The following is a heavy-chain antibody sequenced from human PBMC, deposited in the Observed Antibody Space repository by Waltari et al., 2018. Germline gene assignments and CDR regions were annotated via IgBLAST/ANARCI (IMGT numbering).Heavy chain of an antibody. J-gene: IGHJ4*01. CDR1: GESFLGYF. D-gene: IGHD2-21*01. V-gene: IGHV4-34*01. CDR2: LHYSGST. Sequence: QVQLHQWGAGQLKPSETLSLTCAVSGESFLGYFWSWIRQSPGKGLEWLGALHYSGSTNNNPTRASRLSLSVDTTKKQFSLRLTSVTAADAALYFCARFGEVPPNYFFDYWGQGTLVTVSS. CDR3: ARFGEVPPNYFFDY.